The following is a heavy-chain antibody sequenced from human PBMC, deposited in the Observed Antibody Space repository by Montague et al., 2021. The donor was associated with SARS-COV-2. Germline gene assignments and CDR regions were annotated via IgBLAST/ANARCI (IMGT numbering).Heavy chain of an antibody. CDR2: IGSSSSYI. V-gene: IGHV3-21*01. CDR1: GFTFSSYS. J-gene: IGHJ6*02. Sequence: SLRLSCAASGFTFSSYSMNWVRQAPGKGLEWVSSIGSSSSYIYYADSVKGRFTISRDNAKNSLYPQMNSLRAEDTAVYYCARGYDFWSGGYYYYYGMDVWGQGTTVTVSS. D-gene: IGHD3-3*01. CDR3: ARGYDFWSGGYYYYYGMDV.